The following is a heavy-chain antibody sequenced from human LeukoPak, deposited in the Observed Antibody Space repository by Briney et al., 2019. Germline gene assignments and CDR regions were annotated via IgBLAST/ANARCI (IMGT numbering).Heavy chain of an antibody. CDR2: ISGSGGST. CDR1: GFTFSSYA. J-gene: IGHJ5*02. CDR3: AKDKKGIAVAGPGFDL. Sequence: GGSLRLSCAASGFTFSSYAMSWVRQAPGKGLEWVSAISGSGGSTYYADSVKGRFTISRDNSKNTLYLQMNSLRAGDTAVYYCAKDKKGIAVAGPGFDLWGQGTLVTVSS. D-gene: IGHD6-19*01. V-gene: IGHV3-23*01.